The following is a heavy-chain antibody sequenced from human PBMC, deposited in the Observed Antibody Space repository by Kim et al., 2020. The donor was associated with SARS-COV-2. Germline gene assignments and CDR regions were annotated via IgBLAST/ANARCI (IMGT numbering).Heavy chain of an antibody. CDR2: ISGSGGTT. CDR3: AKPRGAYHFDY. D-gene: IGHD3-10*01. Sequence: GWSLRLSCAASGFTFNSYGMSWVRQAPGKGLEWVSAISGSGGTTYYADSVKGRFTISRDNSKNTLYLQMNSLRAEDTAVYYCAKPRGAYHFDYWGQGTLVTVSS. J-gene: IGHJ4*02. V-gene: IGHV3-23*01. CDR1: GFTFNSYG.